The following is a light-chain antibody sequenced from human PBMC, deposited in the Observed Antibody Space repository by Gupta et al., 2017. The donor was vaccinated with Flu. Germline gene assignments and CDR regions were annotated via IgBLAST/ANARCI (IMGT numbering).Light chain of an antibody. Sequence: TCGGYNIAREVFHWYQKRPGQAPELFIYRDNYRPSEIPERFSGSTSDNTATLTITRAQAGDDADYYCQVWNTSTAVFGGGTKLTV. CDR1: NIAREV. J-gene: IGLJ3*02. V-gene: IGLV3-9*01. CDR2: RDN. CDR3: QVWNTSTAV.